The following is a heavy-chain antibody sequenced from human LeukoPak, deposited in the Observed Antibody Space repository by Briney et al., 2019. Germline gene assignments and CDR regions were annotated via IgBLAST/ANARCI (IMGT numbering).Heavy chain of an antibody. J-gene: IGHJ4*02. Sequence: ASVKVSCKASGGTFSSYAISWVRQAPGQGLEWMGGIIPIFGTANYAQKFQGRVTITADKSTSTAYMELSSLRSEDTAVYYCATPPSTVTTGGFDYWGQGTLVTVSS. V-gene: IGHV1-69*06. CDR2: IIPIFGTA. CDR3: ATPPSTVTTGGFDY. D-gene: IGHD4-11*01. CDR1: GGTFSSYA.